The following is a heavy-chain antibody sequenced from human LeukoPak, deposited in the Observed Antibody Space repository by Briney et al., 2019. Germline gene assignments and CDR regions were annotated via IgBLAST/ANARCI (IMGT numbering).Heavy chain of an antibody. D-gene: IGHD6-19*01. CDR3: ARDAPPIAVAGAAFDY. CDR2: IYTSGST. Sequence: PSETLSLTCTVSGGSISSYYWSWIRQPAGKGLEWIGRIYTSGSTNYNPSLKSRVTMSVDTSKNQFSLKPSSVTAADTAVYYCARDAPPIAVAGAAFDYWGQGTLVTVSS. J-gene: IGHJ4*02. CDR1: GGSISSYY. V-gene: IGHV4-4*07.